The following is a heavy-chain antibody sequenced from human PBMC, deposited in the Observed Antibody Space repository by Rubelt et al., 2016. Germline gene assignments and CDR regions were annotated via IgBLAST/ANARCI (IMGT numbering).Heavy chain of an antibody. CDR2: VYYRWST. Sequence: QLQLQESGPGLVKPSETLSLTCAVSGGSFSAYYWGWIRQPPGKGLEWIGSVYYRWSTFYSPSLQSRVTITLTKSKNQFSLKLSSVTAAETAVYYCARGITVKTRNIGMLGPGMDVWGQGTTVTVSS. CDR3: ARGITVKTRNIGMLGPGMDV. V-gene: IGHV4-39*01. CDR1: GGSFSAYY. D-gene: IGHD2/OR15-2a*01. J-gene: IGHJ6*02.